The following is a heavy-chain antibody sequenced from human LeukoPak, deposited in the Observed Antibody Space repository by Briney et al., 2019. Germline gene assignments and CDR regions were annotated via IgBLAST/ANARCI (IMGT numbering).Heavy chain of an antibody. CDR2: ISYDGHNE. CDR1: GFSFSGYG. J-gene: IGHJ6*02. Sequence: GGSLRLSCAASGFSFSGYGMHWVRQAPGKGLEWVAVISYDGHNEYYADSVKGRFTISRDNSKNTVLLQMNSLRVEDTAVYYCAKGVGYGGMDVWGQGTTIIVSS. CDR3: AKGVGYGGMDV. V-gene: IGHV3-30*18. D-gene: IGHD5-12*01.